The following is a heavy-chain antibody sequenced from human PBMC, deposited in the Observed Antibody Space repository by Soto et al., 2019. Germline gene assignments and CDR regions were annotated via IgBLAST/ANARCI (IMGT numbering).Heavy chain of an antibody. Sequence: PGGSLRLSCAASEFTFSNYWMYWVRQAPGKGLVWVSRINSDGSTTSYADSVKGRFTISRDNAKNTLYLQMNSLRVEDTAVYYCARDSGYSYGPFDYWGQGTLVTVSS. CDR2: INSDGSTT. CDR3: ARDSGYSYGPFDY. V-gene: IGHV3-74*01. D-gene: IGHD5-18*01. CDR1: EFTFSNYW. J-gene: IGHJ4*02.